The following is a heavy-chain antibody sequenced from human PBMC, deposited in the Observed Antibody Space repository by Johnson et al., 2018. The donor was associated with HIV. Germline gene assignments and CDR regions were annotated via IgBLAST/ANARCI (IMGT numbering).Heavy chain of an antibody. Sequence: VQLVESGGGLVKPGGSLRLSCAASGFTFSSYWMSWVRQAPGKGLEWVANIKQDGSEKYYVDSVKGRFPISRDNAKNSLYLQMNSLRAEDTAVYYCARDLGDSSSSWRELSAFEIWGQGTMVTVSS. V-gene: IGHV3-7*01. D-gene: IGHD6-6*01. CDR2: IKQDGSEK. J-gene: IGHJ3*02. CDR3: ARDLGDSSSSWRELSAFEI. CDR1: GFTFSSYW.